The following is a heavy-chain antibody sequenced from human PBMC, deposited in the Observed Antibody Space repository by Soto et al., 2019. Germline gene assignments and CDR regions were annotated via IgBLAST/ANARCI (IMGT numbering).Heavy chain of an antibody. CDR1: GNKFTSHT. CDR2: IIAGSGNT. J-gene: IGHJ3*02. Sequence: QVQLVQSGAEVKKPGASVKVSCEASGNKFTSHTIHWVRQAPGQRLEWMGWIIAGSGNTRYSQNFQGRLTITRDTSANTVSMDLSSLRSEDTALYYCARLRFCGCDSCYPLDIWGQGTMVIVSS. V-gene: IGHV1-3*01. D-gene: IGHD2-15*01. CDR3: ARLRFCGCDSCYPLDI.